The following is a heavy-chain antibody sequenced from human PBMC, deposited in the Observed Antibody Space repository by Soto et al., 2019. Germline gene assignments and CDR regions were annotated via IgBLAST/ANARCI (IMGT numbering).Heavy chain of an antibody. J-gene: IGHJ5*02. CDR2: IFYLGSS. CDR3: ARRSLALRKNNWFDP. V-gene: IGHV4-39*01. Sequence: SETLSLTCTVSGDSIISSDFYWGWVRQPPGKGLEWIGSIFYLGSSYYNPSLKSRATMSVDTSKNQFSLRLRSVTAADTALYFCARRSLALRKNNWFDPWGQGIMVTVSS. D-gene: IGHD3-3*02. CDR1: GDSIISSDFY.